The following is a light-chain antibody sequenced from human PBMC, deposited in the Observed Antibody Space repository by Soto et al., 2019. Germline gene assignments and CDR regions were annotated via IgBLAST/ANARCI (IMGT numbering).Light chain of an antibody. Sequence: EIVLTQSPGTLSLSPGERATLSCRASQSVSSSYLAWYQQKPGQAPWPLIYGASSRATGIPDRFSGSGSGTDFTLTISRLEPEDFAVYYCQQYGSSPWTFGQGTKVEIK. CDR1: QSVSSSY. V-gene: IGKV3-20*01. CDR3: QQYGSSPWT. CDR2: GAS. J-gene: IGKJ1*01.